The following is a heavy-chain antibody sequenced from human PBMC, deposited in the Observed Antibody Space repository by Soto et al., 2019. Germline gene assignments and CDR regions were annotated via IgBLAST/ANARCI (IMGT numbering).Heavy chain of an antibody. Sequence: GGSLRLPCAASGFTFTSYAMTSVRQSPGKGLEWVSGISGTGGSTYYADSVKGLFTISRDKSKNTLYLHVNSPRAEDTAVYYCGSGSAYSHHYLQYWG. J-gene: IGHJ4*01. CDR1: GFTFTSYA. CDR2: ISGTGGST. D-gene: IGHD4-4*01. CDR3: GSGSAYSHHYLQY. V-gene: IGHV3-23*01.